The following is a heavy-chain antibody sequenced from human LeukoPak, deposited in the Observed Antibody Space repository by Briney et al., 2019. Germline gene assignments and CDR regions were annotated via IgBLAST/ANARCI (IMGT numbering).Heavy chain of an antibody. J-gene: IGHJ3*02. CDR2: ISYDGSNK. V-gene: IGHV3-30*03. CDR3: ARAYGLQSAFDI. CDR1: GFTFSSYG. D-gene: IGHD4-11*01. Sequence: GRSLRLSCAASGFTFSSYGMHWVRQAPGKGLEWVAVISYDGSNKYYADSVKGRFTISRDNSKNTLYLQMNSLRAEDTAVYYCARAYGLQSAFDIWGQGTMVTVSS.